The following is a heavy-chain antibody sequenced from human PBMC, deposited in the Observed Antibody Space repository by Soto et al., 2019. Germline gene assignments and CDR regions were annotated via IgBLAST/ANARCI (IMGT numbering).Heavy chain of an antibody. CDR1: GGSVSSGGYS. V-gene: IGHV4-30-2*01. CDR3: TRGVLA. CDR2: ISPSGRP. D-gene: IGHD2-8*01. J-gene: IGHJ5*02. Sequence: QVQLQESGSRLVRPSQPLSLTCSVSGGSVSSGGYSWSWIRHAPGKGLEWIGFISPSGRPAYNPSLKSRVSISVDTSKNHISLELSSVTAADTAVYYCTRGVLAWGPGTLVTVSS.